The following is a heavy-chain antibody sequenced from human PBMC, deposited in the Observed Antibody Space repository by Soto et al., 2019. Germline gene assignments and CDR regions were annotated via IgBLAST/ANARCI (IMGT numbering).Heavy chain of an antibody. CDR1: GGSISSSSYY. CDR3: ARHGGWLRAPAENFDY. V-gene: IGHV4-39*01. CDR2: IYYSGST. D-gene: IGHD5-12*01. Sequence: QLQLQESGPGLVKPSETLSLTCTVSGGSISSSSYYWGWIRQPPGKGLEWIGSIYYSGSTYYNPSLKSRVTISVDTSKNQFSLKLSSVTAADTAVYYCARHGGWLRAPAENFDYWGQGTLVTVSS. J-gene: IGHJ4*02.